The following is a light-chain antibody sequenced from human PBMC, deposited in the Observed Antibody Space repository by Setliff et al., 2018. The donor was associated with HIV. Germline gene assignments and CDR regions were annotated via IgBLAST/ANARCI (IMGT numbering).Light chain of an antibody. Sequence: QSALAQPASVSGSPGQSITISCTGTSSDVGNYNYVSWYQQHPGKAPKLMIYEVTYRPSGVSNRFSGSKSGSTASLTTSGLQAEDEAEYYCSSYTTNTTFVFGTGTKVTVL. CDR1: SSDVGNYNY. V-gene: IGLV2-14*01. J-gene: IGLJ1*01. CDR2: EVT. CDR3: SSYTTNTTFV.